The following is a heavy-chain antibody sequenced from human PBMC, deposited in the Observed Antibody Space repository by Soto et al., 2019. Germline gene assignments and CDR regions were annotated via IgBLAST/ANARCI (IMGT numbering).Heavy chain of an antibody. CDR1: GGSLSGYY. CDR2: INHRGSS. V-gene: IGHV4-34*01. J-gene: IGHJ6*02. D-gene: IGHD2-15*01. Sequence: LSLTCAVNGGSLSGYYWSWIRQSPGKGLEWIEEINHRGSSDYNPSLKSRVTLSIDASMNTLYLQMNSLRAEDTAVYYCAKGSGDYYYYGMDVWGQGTTVTVSS. CDR3: AKGSGDYYYYGMDV.